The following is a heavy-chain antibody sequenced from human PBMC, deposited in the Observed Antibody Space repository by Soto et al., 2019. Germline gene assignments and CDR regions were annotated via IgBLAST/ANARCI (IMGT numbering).Heavy chain of an antibody. CDR3: ARGLTIFGVVTQTADYYYYGMDV. CDR2: IIPIFGTA. V-gene: IGHV1-69*01. D-gene: IGHD3-3*01. Sequence: SVEVYCKASGGTFSSYAISWVRQAPGQVLEWMGGIIPIFGTANYAQKFQGRVTITADESTSTAYVELSSLRSEDTAVYYCARGLTIFGVVTQTADYYYYGMDVWGQGTTVTVS. J-gene: IGHJ6*02. CDR1: GGTFSSYA.